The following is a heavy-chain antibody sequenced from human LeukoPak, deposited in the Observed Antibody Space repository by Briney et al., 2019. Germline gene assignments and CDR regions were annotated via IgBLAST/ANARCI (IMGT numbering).Heavy chain of an antibody. J-gene: IGHJ3*02. CDR2: ISAYNGNT. D-gene: IGHD6-19*01. V-gene: IGHV1-18*01. CDR3: ARDRVSLQWLIPLIVQDAFDI. Sequence: ASVKVSCKASGYTFTSYGISWVRQAPGQGLEWMGWISAYNGNTNYAQKLQGRVTMTTDTSTSTAYMELRSLRSDDTAVYYCARDRVSLQWLIPLIVQDAFDIWGQGTMVTVSS. CDR1: GYTFTSYG.